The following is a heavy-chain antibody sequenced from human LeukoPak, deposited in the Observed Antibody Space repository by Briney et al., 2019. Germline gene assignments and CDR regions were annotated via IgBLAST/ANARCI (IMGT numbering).Heavy chain of an antibody. V-gene: IGHV3-23*01. CDR1: GFTFSSYA. D-gene: IGHD6-19*01. J-gene: IGHJ4*02. Sequence: PGGSLRLSCAASGFTFSSYAIYWVRQAPGKGLEWVSGISGSGGITYFADPVKGRFTISRDNSKNTVYLQMNSLRVEDTAVYYCAKTTTGYSSGRYPGWPVDYWGQGTLVTVCS. CDR2: ISGSGGIT. CDR3: AKTTTGYSSGRYPGWPVDY.